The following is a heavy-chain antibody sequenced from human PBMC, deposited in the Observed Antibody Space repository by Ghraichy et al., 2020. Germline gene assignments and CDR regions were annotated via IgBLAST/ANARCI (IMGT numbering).Heavy chain of an antibody. Sequence: SETLSLTCAVYGGSFSGYYWSWIRQPPGKGLEWIGEINHSGSTNYNPSLKSRVTISVDTSKNQFSLKLSSVTAADTAVYYCARGRYSYGFWGQGTLVTVSS. V-gene: IGHV4-34*01. CDR2: INHSGST. J-gene: IGHJ4*02. D-gene: IGHD5-18*01. CDR1: GGSFSGYY. CDR3: ARGRYSYGF.